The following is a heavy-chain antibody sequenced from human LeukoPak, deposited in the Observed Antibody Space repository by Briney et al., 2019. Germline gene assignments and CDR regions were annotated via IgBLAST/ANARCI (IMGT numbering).Heavy chain of an antibody. D-gene: IGHD3-3*01. CDR3: AKAELGVDTFFDY. CDR2: ISYDGGNK. CDR1: GFTFSSYG. V-gene: IGHV3-30*18. Sequence: GRSLRLSCAASGFTFSSYGMHWVRQAPGKGLEWVAVISYDGGNKYYADSVKGRFTISRDNSKNTLYLQMNSLRAEDTAFYYCAKAELGVDTFFDYWGQGTLVTVSS. J-gene: IGHJ4*02.